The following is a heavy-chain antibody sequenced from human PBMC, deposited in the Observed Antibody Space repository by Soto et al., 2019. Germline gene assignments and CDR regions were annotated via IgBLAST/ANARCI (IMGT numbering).Heavy chain of an antibody. Sequence: ASVKVSCKASGYTFTSYAMHWVRQAPGQRLEWMGWINAGNGNTKYSQKFQGRVTITRDTSASTAYMELSSLRSEDTAVYYCARDQERTVIAAARFDPWGQGTLVTVSS. J-gene: IGHJ5*02. CDR1: GYTFTSYA. V-gene: IGHV1-3*01. CDR3: ARDQERTVIAAARFDP. D-gene: IGHD6-13*01. CDR2: INAGNGNT.